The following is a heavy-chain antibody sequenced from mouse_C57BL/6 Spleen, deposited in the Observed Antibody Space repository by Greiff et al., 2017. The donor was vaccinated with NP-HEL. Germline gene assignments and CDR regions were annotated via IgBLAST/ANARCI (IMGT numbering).Heavy chain of an antibody. J-gene: IGHJ2*01. Sequence: VQLQQSGAELVRPGASVTLSCKASGYTFTDYEMHWVKQTPVHGLEWIGAIDPETGGTAYNQKFKGKAILTVDTSSSPAYMELHSLTSEDYAVYYCARGSPFDYWGQGTTLTVSS. CDR1: GYTFTDYE. V-gene: IGHV1-15*01. CDR2: IDPETGGT. CDR3: ARGSPFDY.